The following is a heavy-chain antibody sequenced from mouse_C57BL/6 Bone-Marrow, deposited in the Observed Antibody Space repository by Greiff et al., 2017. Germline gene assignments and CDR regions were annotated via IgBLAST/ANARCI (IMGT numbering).Heavy chain of an antibody. Sequence: EVQLMESGGGLVQSGRSLRLSCATSGFTFSDFYMEWVRQAPGKGLEWIAASRNKANDYTTEYSASVKGRFIVSRETSQSILYLQMNAMRAEDTAIYYCARDGPYYDYAMDYWGQGTSVTVSS. V-gene: IGHV7-1*01. CDR2: SRNKANDYTT. J-gene: IGHJ4*01. D-gene: IGHD1-1*02. CDR3: ARDGPYYDYAMDY. CDR1: GFTFSDFY.